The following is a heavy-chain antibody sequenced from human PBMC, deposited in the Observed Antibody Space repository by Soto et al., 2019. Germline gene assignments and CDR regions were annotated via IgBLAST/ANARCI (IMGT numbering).Heavy chain of an antibody. V-gene: IGHV3-11*01. CDR2: ISSSGNTI. D-gene: IGHD4-4*01. CDR1: GFIFSDYY. Sequence: QVQLVESGGGLVKPGGSLRLSCAASGFIFSDYYMSWIHQAPGKGLEWVSYISSSGNTIYYADSVKGRFAISRDNAKNSLYLQMNSLRAEDTAVYYCARAINSNYYNYGMDVWGQGTTVTVSS. CDR3: ARAINSNYYNYGMDV. J-gene: IGHJ6*02.